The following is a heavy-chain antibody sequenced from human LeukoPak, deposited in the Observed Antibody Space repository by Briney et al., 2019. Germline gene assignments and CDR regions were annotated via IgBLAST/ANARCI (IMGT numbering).Heavy chain of an antibody. CDR2: IYSGGST. CDR3: AREEYWDYYFDY. J-gene: IGHJ4*02. V-gene: IGHV3-53*01. CDR1: GFTVSSNY. Sequence: GGSLRLSCAASGFTVSSNYMSWVRQAPGKGLEWVSVIYSGGSTYYADSVKGRFTISRDNAKNSLYLQMNSLRAEDTAVYYCAREEYWDYYFDYWGQGTLATVSS. D-gene: IGHD6-6*01.